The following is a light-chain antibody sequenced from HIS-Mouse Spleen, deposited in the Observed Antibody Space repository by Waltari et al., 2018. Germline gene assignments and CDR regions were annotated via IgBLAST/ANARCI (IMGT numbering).Light chain of an antibody. CDR2: DGS. CDR3: SSYTSSSTLYV. CDR1: SSDVGGYNY. V-gene: IGLV2-14*03. Sequence: QPALTQPAPVSGSPGQSITISCTGTSSDVGGYNYVSWYQQHPGKAPKLMIYDGSNRPSGVSNRFSGSKSGNTASLTISGLQAEDEADYYCSSYTSSSTLYVFGTGTKVTVL. J-gene: IGLJ1*01.